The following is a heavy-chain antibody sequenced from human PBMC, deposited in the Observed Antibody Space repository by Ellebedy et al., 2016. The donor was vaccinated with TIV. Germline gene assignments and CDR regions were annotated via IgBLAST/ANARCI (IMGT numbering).Heavy chain of an antibody. Sequence: ASVKVSCXASGYTFTSYGISWVRQAPGQGLEWMGWISAYNGNTNYAQKLQGRVTITRDTSASTAYMELSSLRSEDTAVYYCAREYSSSSGRVFDSWGQGTLVTVSS. CDR2: ISAYNGNT. V-gene: IGHV1-18*04. J-gene: IGHJ4*02. D-gene: IGHD6-6*01. CDR3: AREYSSSSGRVFDS. CDR1: GYTFTSYG.